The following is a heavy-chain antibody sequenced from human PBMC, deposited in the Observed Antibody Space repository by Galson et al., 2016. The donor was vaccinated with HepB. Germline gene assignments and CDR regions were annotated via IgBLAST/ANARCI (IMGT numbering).Heavy chain of an antibody. CDR1: GGSISSSSSY. CDR3: ATQKLLWFGEGDY. Sequence: ETLSLTCTVSGGSISSSSSYWGWIRQPPGKGLEWIGSIHYSGSTYYNPSLKSRVTMSVDTSKNQFSLRLTSVTAADTAVYYCATQKLLWFGEGDYWGQGTLVTVSS. D-gene: IGHD3-10*01. J-gene: IGHJ4*02. V-gene: IGHV4-39*01. CDR2: IHYSGST.